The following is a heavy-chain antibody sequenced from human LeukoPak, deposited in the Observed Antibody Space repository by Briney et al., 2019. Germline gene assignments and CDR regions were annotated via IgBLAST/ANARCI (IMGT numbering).Heavy chain of an antibody. CDR2: ISGSGGST. CDR3: AKDISGWYRSFAFDI. J-gene: IGHJ3*02. Sequence: GGAPRVSCAPSLFTLISSVMSWVPAAPREGLEWVSAISGSGGSTYYADSVKGRFTISRDNSKNTLYLQMNSLRAEDTAVYYCAKDISGWYRSFAFDIWGQGTMVTVSS. CDR1: LFTLISSV. D-gene: IGHD6-19*01. V-gene: IGHV3-23*01.